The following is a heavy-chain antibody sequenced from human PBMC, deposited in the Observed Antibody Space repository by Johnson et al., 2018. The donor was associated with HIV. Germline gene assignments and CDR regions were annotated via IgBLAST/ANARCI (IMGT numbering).Heavy chain of an antibody. CDR2: IYSGGST. V-gene: IGHV3-66*01. CDR3: ARFSSSWYGRGRAGAFDI. CDR1: GFTVSSNY. Sequence: VQLVESGGGLVQTGGSLRLSCAASGFTVSSNYMTWVRQAPGKGLEWVSVIYSGGSTYYADSVKGRFTISRDNSKNTLYLQMNSLRAEDTAVYYCARFSSSWYGRGRAGAFDIWGQGTMVTVSS. J-gene: IGHJ3*02. D-gene: IGHD6-13*01.